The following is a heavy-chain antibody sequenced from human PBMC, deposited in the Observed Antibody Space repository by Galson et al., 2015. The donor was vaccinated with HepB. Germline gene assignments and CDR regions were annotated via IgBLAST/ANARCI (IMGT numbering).Heavy chain of an antibody. V-gene: IGHV2-5*01. Sequence: LVKPTQTLTLTCTFSGFSYTTSGVAVGWFRQPPGKALEWLALIYWNDEKRYSSSLKTRLTITGDTSKNQVILTMTNMDPVDTATYYCSHMSTTVTTGWFDPWGQGTLVTVSS. D-gene: IGHD4-11*01. J-gene: IGHJ5*02. CDR1: GFSYTTSGVA. CDR2: IYWNDEK. CDR3: SHMSTTVTTGWFDP.